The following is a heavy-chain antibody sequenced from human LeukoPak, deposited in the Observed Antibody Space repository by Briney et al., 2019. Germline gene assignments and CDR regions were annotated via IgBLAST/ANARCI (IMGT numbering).Heavy chain of an antibody. V-gene: IGHV1-46*01. D-gene: IGHD2-2*01. J-gene: IGHJ5*02. CDR1: GYTFTTYY. Sequence: ASVKVSCRASGYTFTTYYIHWVRQAPGQGLEWMGVINPSGGSTSFAQKFQARLTMTRDTSTSTVYMELSGLRSEDTAVYYCAREIVVVPDAMGFDPWGQGTLVIVSS. CDR2: INPSGGST. CDR3: AREIVVVPDAMGFDP.